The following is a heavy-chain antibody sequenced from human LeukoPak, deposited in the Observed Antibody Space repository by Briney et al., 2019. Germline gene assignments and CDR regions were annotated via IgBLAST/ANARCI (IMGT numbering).Heavy chain of an antibody. V-gene: IGHV3-53*05. Sequence: KTGGSLRLSCAASGFTVSSNYMSWVRQAPGKGLEWVSVIYSGGSTYYADSVKGRFTISRDTSKNTLYLQMNSLRAEDTAVYYCAKDPSAYYYDHGFDYWGQGTLVTVSS. J-gene: IGHJ4*02. CDR3: AKDPSAYYYDHGFDY. CDR2: IYSGGST. CDR1: GFTVSSNY. D-gene: IGHD3-22*01.